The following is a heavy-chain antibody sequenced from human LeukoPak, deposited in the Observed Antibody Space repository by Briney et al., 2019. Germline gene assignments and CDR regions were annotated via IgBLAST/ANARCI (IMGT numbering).Heavy chain of an antibody. V-gene: IGHV3-21*01. D-gene: IGHD5-24*01. CDR3: ARPRDGYNFADGMDV. Sequence: GGSLRLSCAASGFTVSSNYMSWVRQAPGKGLEWVSSISSSSSYIYYADSVKGRFTISRDNAKNSLYLQMNSLRAEDTAVYYCARPRDGYNFADGMDVWGQGTAVTVSS. CDR2: ISSSSSYI. CDR1: GFTVSSNY. J-gene: IGHJ6*02.